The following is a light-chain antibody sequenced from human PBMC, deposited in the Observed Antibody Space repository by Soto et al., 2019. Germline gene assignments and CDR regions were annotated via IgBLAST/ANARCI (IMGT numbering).Light chain of an antibody. CDR3: ALYVGSGTVV. CDR1: SASVLTSYY. CDR2: STN. J-gene: IGLJ2*01. Sequence: QAVVSQEPSFSVSPGETVTLTCGLTSASVLTSYYPSWYQQTPGQAPRTLIYSTNIRSSGVPDRFSGSILGNKAALTITGAQADDESDYYCALYVGSGTVVFGGGTQLPVL. V-gene: IGLV8-61*01.